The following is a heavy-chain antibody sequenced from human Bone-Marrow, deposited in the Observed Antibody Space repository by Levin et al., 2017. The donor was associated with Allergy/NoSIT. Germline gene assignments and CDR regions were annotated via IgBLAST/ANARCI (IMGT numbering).Heavy chain of an antibody. CDR3: ARGIIGDVRVAHKEAFDI. CDR2: ISSSGSDM. Sequence: GASVKVSCAVSGFTLNNACINWVRQAPGKGLEWVSSISSSGSDMYYVDSVKGRFTISRDNAKNSLTLQMNSLRAEDTAVYYCARGIIGDVRVAHKEAFDIWGQGTMVSVSS. V-gene: IGHV3-21*01. CDR1: GFTLNNAC. D-gene: IGHD2-8*02. J-gene: IGHJ3*02.